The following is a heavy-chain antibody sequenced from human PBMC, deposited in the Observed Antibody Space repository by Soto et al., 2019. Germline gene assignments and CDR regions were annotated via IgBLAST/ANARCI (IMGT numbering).Heavy chain of an antibody. V-gene: IGHV5-51*01. CDR3: ARDGLRSSTSFDY. D-gene: IGHD3-10*01. J-gene: IGHJ4*02. Sequence: PGESLKISCQGSGYSFPDYWIGWVRQVPGKGLEWMGIIYPDDSDAKYSPSFQGQVTMSADKSINTAYLQWSSLKASDTGMYFCARDGLRSSTSFDYWGQGTQVTVSS. CDR2: IYPDDSDA. CDR1: GYSFPDYW.